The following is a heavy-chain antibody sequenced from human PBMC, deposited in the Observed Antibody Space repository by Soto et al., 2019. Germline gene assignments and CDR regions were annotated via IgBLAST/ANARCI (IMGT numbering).Heavy chain of an antibody. D-gene: IGHD2-2*01. V-gene: IGHV3-64*01. CDR3: ARAGSWDCSSTSCYLV. CDR2: ISSNGGST. Sequence: PGGSLRLSCAASGFTFSSYAMHWVRQAPGKGLEYVSAISSNGGSTYYANSVKGRFTISRDNSKNTLYLQMGSLRAEDMAVYYCARAGSWDCSSTSCYLVWGQGTLVTVSS. CDR1: GFTFSSYA. J-gene: IGHJ4*02.